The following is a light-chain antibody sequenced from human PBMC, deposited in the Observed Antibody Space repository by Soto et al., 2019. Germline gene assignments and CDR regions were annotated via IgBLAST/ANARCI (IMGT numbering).Light chain of an antibody. CDR2: DVN. Sequence: ALTQPASVSGSPGQSITISCTGTSSDVGGYDYVPWYQQLPGKAPKLLIYDVNNRPSGVSHRFSGSKSGNTASLTISGLQAEYEADYYCSSYTGSSTFVFGTGTRSPS. J-gene: IGLJ1*01. CDR3: SSYTGSSTFV. CDR1: SSDVGGYDY. V-gene: IGLV2-14*01.